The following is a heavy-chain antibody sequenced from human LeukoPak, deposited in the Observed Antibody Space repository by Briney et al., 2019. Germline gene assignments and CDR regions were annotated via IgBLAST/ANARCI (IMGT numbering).Heavy chain of an antibody. CDR3: ARGRHDYVWGSYRCTGDFDY. D-gene: IGHD3-16*02. V-gene: IGHV3-11*04. CDR2: ISSSGSTI. J-gene: IGHJ4*02. CDR1: GFTFSDYY. Sequence: GGSLRLSCAASGFTFSDYYMSWIRQAPGKGLEWVSYISSSGSTIYYADSVKGRFTISRDNAKNSLYLQMNSLRAEDTAVYYCARGRHDYVWGSYRCTGDFDYWGQGTLVTVSS.